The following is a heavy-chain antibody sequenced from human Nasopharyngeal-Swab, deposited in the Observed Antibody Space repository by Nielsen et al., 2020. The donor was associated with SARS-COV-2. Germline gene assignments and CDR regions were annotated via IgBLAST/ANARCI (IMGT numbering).Heavy chain of an antibody. Sequence: SGPTLVKPTQTLTLTCTFSGFSLSTNGVGVGWIRQPPGKALEWLALIYWIDDKRYSPSLKSRLTITKGTSKNQVVLTMTNMDPVDTATYYCAHSAISGYSRGWYLGGPFDPWGQGTLVTVSS. CDR1: GFSLSTNGVG. CDR2: IYWIDDK. D-gene: IGHD6-19*01. J-gene: IGHJ5*02. V-gene: IGHV2-5*01. CDR3: AHSAISGYSRGWYLGGPFDP.